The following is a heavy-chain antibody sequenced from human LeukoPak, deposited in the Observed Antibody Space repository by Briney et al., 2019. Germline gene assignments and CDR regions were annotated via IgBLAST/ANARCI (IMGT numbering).Heavy chain of an antibody. CDR1: GFTFSSHS. Sequence: GGSLKLSCAASGFTFSSHSMSWGRQAPGRGLEWVANVKEDGSEENYVDAVKGRFTISRDNAVKSLYLQMNSLRAEDTAVYFCARLLHYERSVYRPVDCWGQGTLVAVSS. D-gene: IGHD5/OR15-5a*01. V-gene: IGHV3-7*01. CDR2: VKEDGSEE. CDR3: ARLLHYERSVYRPVDC. J-gene: IGHJ4*02.